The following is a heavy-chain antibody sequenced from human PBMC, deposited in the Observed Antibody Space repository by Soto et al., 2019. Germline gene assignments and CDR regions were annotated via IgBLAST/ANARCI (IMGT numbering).Heavy chain of an antibody. CDR3: ARDGTPNNYYSSAMDL. CDR2: VYHSGST. V-gene: IGHV4-59*01. D-gene: IGHD6-13*01. Sequence: QVQLQESGPGLVKPSETLSLNCTVSGGSISTYYWSWIRQPPGKGLEWIGYVYHSGSTNYNPSLXSRVXIXLDTSKNQFFLRLRSVTAADTAVYYCARDGTPNNYYSSAMDLWGQGTTVTVSS. CDR1: GGSISTYY. J-gene: IGHJ6*02.